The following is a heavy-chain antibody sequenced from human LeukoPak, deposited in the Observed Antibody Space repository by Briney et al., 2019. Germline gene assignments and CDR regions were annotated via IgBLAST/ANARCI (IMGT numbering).Heavy chain of an antibody. CDR2: INDSGGSA. D-gene: IGHD6-19*01. V-gene: IGHV3-23*01. CDR3: ARGVSGWPYYLDY. Sequence: GGSLRLSCAASGFNFSNSVMSWVRQAPGKGLEWVSSINDSGGSAYYADSVKGRFTISRDNSKNALYLQMNSLRAEDTAVYYCARGVSGWPYYLDYWGQGALVTVSS. J-gene: IGHJ4*02. CDR1: GFNFSNSV.